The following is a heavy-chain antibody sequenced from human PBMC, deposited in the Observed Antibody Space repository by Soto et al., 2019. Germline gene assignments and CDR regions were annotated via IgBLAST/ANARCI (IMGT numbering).Heavy chain of an antibody. CDR2: IYYSGST. V-gene: IGHV4-59*01. Sequence: SETLSLTCTVSGGSISSYYWSRIRQPPGKGLEWIGYIYYSGSTNYNPSLKSRVTISVDTSKNQFSLKLSSVTAADTAVYYCARGGSSWYNWFDTWGQGTLVTVSS. J-gene: IGHJ5*02. CDR1: GGSISSYY. D-gene: IGHD6-13*01. CDR3: ARGGSSWYNWFDT.